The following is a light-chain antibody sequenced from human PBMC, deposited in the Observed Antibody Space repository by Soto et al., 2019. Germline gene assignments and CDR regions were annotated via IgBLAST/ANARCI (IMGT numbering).Light chain of an antibody. J-gene: IGKJ2*01. V-gene: IGKV1-5*01. CDR3: QQYNAYPYT. CDR2: DAS. Sequence: DIQMTQSPSTLSASVGDRVTITCRASQSITRWLAGYQQRPGKAPKLLIYDASSLEGGVPSRFSGNGSWTEFTLAISSLQADDFGTYYCQQYNAYPYTFGQGTEFEIK. CDR1: QSITRW.